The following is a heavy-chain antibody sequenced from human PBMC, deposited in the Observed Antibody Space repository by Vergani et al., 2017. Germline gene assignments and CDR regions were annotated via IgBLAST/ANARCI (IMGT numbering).Heavy chain of an antibody. CDR2: ISSSSSTI. CDR1: GFTFSSYS. V-gene: IGHV3-48*01. Sequence: EVQLVESGGGLVQPGGSLRLSCAASGFTFSSYSMNWVRQAPGKGLEWVSYISSSSSTIYYADSVKGRFTISRDNAKNSLYLQMYSLRAEDTAVYYCARDFSSSSWYGGGAFDIWGQGTMVTVSS. D-gene: IGHD6-13*01. J-gene: IGHJ3*02. CDR3: ARDFSSSSWYGGGAFDI.